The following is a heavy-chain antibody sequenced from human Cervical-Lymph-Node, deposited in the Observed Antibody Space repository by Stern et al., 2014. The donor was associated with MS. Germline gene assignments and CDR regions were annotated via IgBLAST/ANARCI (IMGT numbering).Heavy chain of an antibody. D-gene: IGHD3-10*01. V-gene: IGHV1-69*01. Sequence: QVQLVESGAEVKKPGSSVKVSCKASGGTFSTFAITWVRQAPGQGLEWMGRIIPVFGTTNYAQNSQGRVTISADESTSTAYMELSSLRAEDTAVYYCARGLASTITMDVWGRGTTVTVSS. CDR3: ARGLASTITMDV. J-gene: IGHJ6*02. CDR1: GGTFSTFA. CDR2: IIPVFGTT.